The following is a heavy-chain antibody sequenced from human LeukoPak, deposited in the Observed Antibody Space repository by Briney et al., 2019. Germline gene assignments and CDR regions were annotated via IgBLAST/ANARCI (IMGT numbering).Heavy chain of an antibody. D-gene: IGHD5-24*01. V-gene: IGHV4-39*01. CDR3: ARHKERDGYNPFDY. Sequence: SETLSLTCTVSGGSISSSSYYWGWIRQPPGKGLEWIGSIYYSGSTYYNPSLKSRVTISVDTSKNQFSLKLSSVTAADTAVYYCARHKERDGYNPFDYWGQGTLVTVSS. CDR1: GGSISSSSYY. CDR2: IYYSGST. J-gene: IGHJ4*02.